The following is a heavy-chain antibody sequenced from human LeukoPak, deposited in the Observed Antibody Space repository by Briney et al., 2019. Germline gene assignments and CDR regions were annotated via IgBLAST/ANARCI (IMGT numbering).Heavy chain of an antibody. Sequence: ASVKVSCKVSGYTLTELSMHWVRQAPGKGLEWMGGFDPEDGETIYAQKFQGRVTMTEDTSTDTAYMELSSLRSEDTAVYYCATDCSRTSCYIGGGFDYWGQGTLVTVSS. CDR1: GYTLTELS. D-gene: IGHD2-2*02. J-gene: IGHJ4*02. V-gene: IGHV1-24*01. CDR3: ATDCSRTSCYIGGGFDY. CDR2: FDPEDGET.